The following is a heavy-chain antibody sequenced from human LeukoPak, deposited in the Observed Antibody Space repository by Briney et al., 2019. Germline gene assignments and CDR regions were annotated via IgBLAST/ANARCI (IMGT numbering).Heavy chain of an antibody. D-gene: IGHD3-10*01. J-gene: IGHJ3*02. V-gene: IGHV4-59*01. CDR2: IYYTGST. CDR1: GGSISSYY. CDR3: ARSDYSGSGTYTEFDAFDI. Sequence: SETLSLTCTVPGGSISSYYWSWIRQPPGKGLEWIGYIYYTGSTSYNPSLKSRVTISMDTSKNQFSLKLSSVTAADSAVYCARSDYSGSGTYTEFDAFDIWGQGPMVTVSS.